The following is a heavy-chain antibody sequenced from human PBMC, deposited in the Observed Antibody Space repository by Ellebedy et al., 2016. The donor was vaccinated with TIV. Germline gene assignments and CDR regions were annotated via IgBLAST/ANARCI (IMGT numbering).Heavy chain of an antibody. D-gene: IGHD2-21*01. V-gene: IGHV4-39*01. CDR2: IYYSGST. CDR1: GGSISSSSSY. J-gene: IGHJ3*02. Sequence: SETLSLTXIVSGGSISSSSSYWGWIRQPPGKGLEWIWSIYYSGSTYYNPSLKSRVTISVDTSKKQFSLRLNSVTAADTAVYYCTTSVAIGAFDIWGLGTMVTVSS. CDR3: TTSVAIGAFDI.